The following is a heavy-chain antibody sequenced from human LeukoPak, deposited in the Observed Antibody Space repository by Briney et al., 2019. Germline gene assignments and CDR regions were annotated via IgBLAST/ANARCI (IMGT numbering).Heavy chain of an antibody. D-gene: IGHD2/OR15-2a*01. CDR3: ARDPQYGAIDY. Sequence: PGGSLRLSCDAPGFKFGDYWMGWVRLAPGKGLEWVATINNDAKEKYYVDSVKGRFTISRDNARNSLYLQMRSLRAEDTALYYCARDPQYGAIDYWDQGTLLTVSS. CDR2: INNDAKEK. CDR1: GFKFGDYW. V-gene: IGHV3-7*01. J-gene: IGHJ4*02.